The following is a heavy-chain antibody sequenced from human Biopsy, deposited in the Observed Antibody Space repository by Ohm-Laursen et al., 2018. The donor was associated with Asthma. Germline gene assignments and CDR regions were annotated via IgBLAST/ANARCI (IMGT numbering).Heavy chain of an antibody. V-gene: IGHV1-69*13. CDR1: GGTFSNFA. CDR3: ARCQVGYSSGWSLLLKKIYYSGMDV. D-gene: IGHD6-19*01. Sequence: GASVKVSCKAPGGTFSNFAISWVRQAPGQGLEWLGGITTVFGTTNYAQKFQGRVTITADESTSTAYMEVTSLRSEDTAIYYCARCQVGYSSGWSLLLKKIYYSGMDVWGQGNAVTVSS. J-gene: IGHJ6*02. CDR2: ITTVFGTT.